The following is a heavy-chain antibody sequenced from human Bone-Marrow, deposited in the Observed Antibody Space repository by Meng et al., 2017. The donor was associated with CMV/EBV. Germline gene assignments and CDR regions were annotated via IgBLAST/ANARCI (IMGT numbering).Heavy chain of an antibody. CDR1: GGSVSSGSYY. CDR3: ARMWELQGAFDY. D-gene: IGHD1-26*01. V-gene: IGHV4-61*01. J-gene: IGHJ4*02. CDR2: IHYSGGT. Sequence: SETLSLTCTVSGGSVSSGSYYWSWIRQPPGKGLEWIGYIHYSGGTYYNPSLKSRVTISVDTSKNQFSLKLSSVTAADTAVYYCARMWELQGAFDYWGQGTLVTVSS.